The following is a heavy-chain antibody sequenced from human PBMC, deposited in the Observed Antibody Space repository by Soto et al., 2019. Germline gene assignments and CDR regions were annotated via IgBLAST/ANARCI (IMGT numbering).Heavy chain of an antibody. CDR2: IDSDGSDT. J-gene: IGHJ4*02. V-gene: IGHV3-74*01. D-gene: IGHD1-26*01. CDR3: VRGIGNSDY. CDR1: GFTFSSYW. Sequence: GGSLRLSCAASGFTFSSYWMHWVRQAPGKGLVWVSFIDSDGSDTRYADSVKGRFTTSRDNAKNTLYLVMNSLRAEDTAVYYCVRGIGNSDYWGQGTLVTVSS.